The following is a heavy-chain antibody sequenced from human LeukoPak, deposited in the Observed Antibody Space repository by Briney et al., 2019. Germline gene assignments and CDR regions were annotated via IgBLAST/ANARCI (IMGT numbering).Heavy chain of an antibody. V-gene: IGHV3-74*01. CDR3: VSFYETN. J-gene: IGHJ4*02. D-gene: IGHD2-2*01. Sequence: GGSLRLSCAASGNYWMHWVRQAPGKGLVWVSHVNSDGSWTSHADSVKGRFTISKVSAKNTVYLQMNNLRTEDTAVYYCVSFYETNWGRGTLVTVSS. CDR1: GNYW. CDR2: VNSDGSWT.